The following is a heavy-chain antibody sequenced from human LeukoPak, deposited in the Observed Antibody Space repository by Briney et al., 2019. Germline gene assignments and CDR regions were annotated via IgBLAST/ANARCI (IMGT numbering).Heavy chain of an antibody. CDR1: GGTFSSYA. Sequence: ASVKVSCKASGGTFSSYAISWVRQAPGQGLEWMGRIIPILGIANYAQKFQGRVTITADKSTSTAYMELSSLRSEDTAVYYCARLQTYYYDSSGYHLGYWGQGTLVTVSS. CDR2: IIPILGIA. V-gene: IGHV1-69*04. D-gene: IGHD3-22*01. J-gene: IGHJ4*02. CDR3: ARLQTYYYDSSGYHLGY.